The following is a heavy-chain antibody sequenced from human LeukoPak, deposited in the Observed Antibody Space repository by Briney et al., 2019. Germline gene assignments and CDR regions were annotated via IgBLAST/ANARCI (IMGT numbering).Heavy chain of an antibody. CDR2: ISAYNGNT. D-gene: IGHD3-22*01. Sequence: ASVKVSCKASGYTFTGYYMHWVRQAPGQGLEWMGWISAYNGNTNYAQKLQGRVTMTTDTSTSTAYMELRSLRSDDTAVYYCAREVYYRRYFDLWGRGTLVTVSS. V-gene: IGHV1-18*04. J-gene: IGHJ2*01. CDR3: AREVYYRRYFDL. CDR1: GYTFTGYY.